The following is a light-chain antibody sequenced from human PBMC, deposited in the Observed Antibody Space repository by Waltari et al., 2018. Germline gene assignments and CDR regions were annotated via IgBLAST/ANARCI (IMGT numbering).Light chain of an antibody. CDR1: SNNIGPFA. V-gene: IGLV1-36*01. CDR3: STWDSSLSAQV. Sequence: QSALTQEASVSGTVGQKVTLSCTGNSNNIGPFAVGWYQQISHGAPKTVMFGDSLPSGIPGRFSGSRSGTTASLTISGLQPEDEADYYCSTWDSSLSAQVFGGGTKLTVL. J-gene: IGLJ2*01. CDR2: GDS.